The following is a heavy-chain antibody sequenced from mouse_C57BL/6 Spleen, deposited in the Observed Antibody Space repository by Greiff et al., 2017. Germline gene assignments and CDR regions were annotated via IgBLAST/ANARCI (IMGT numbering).Heavy chain of an antibody. CDR2: IRRKSSNYAT. CDR3: VGGYGNYDAVGD. J-gene: IGHJ4*01. Sequence: EVQLVESGGGLVQPKGSLKLSCAASGFTFNTYAMHWVRQAPGKGLEWVARIRRKSSNYATYYADSVKDRFTISRDESQSMLYLQMNNLKTEDTAMYYCVGGYGNYDAVGDWGQGTSVTVSS. D-gene: IGHD2-1*01. CDR1: GFTFNTYA. V-gene: IGHV10-3*01.